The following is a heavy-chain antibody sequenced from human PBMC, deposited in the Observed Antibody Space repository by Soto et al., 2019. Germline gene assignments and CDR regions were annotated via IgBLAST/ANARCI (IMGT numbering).Heavy chain of an antibody. V-gene: IGHV1-18*01. J-gene: IGHJ4*02. CDR2: IITYNGNT. CDR3: ARTGPPVDN. Sequence: QVKLVQSGAEVKKPGASVKVSCKASGYTFSSLAISWVRQAPGQGLEWMGWIITYNGNTNFSQKLHDSVTMTTDTPTTPAYVALRSLIPNATPVNYCARTGPPVDNWGQGTRVTVSS. CDR1: GYTFSSLA.